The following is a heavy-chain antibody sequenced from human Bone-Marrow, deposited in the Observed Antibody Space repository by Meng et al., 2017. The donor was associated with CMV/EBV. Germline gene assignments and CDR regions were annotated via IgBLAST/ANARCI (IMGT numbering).Heavy chain of an antibody. Sequence: GSLRLSCTVSGGSVSSGSYYWSWIRQPPGKGLEWIGYIYYSGSTNYNPSLKSRVTISVDTSKNQFSLKLSSVTAADTAVYYCARKGFPDETSYYYGMDVWGQGTTVTVSS. CDR3: ARKGFPDETSYYYGMDV. J-gene: IGHJ6*02. CDR2: IYYSGST. V-gene: IGHV4-61*01. CDR1: GGSVSSGSYY. D-gene: IGHD1-14*01.